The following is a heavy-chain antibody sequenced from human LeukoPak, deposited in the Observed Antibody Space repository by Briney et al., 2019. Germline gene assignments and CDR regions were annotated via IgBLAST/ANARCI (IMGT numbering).Heavy chain of an antibody. CDR2: ISGSGGST. CDR3: ATASVVAGFDY. Sequence: GGSLRLSCAASGFTFSSYAMSWVRQAPGKGLEWVSTISGSGGSTYYADSVKGRFTISRDNSKNTLYLQMNSLRAEDTAVYYCATASVVAGFDYWGQGTLVTVSS. CDR1: GFTFSSYA. D-gene: IGHD6-19*01. J-gene: IGHJ4*02. V-gene: IGHV3-23*01.